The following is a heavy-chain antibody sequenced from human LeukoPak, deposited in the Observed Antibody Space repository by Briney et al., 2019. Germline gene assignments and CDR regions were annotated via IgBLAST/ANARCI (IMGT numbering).Heavy chain of an antibody. CDR1: GFTFSTYG. CDR3: ARGRPTPDFHYGMDV. V-gene: IGHV3-33*01. D-gene: IGHD2-21*02. CDR2: IWYDGSDR. Sequence: PARSLRLSCAASGFTFSTYGMHWVRQAPGKGLEWVAVIWYDGSDRYYADSVKGRFTISRDNSKNTLYLQMNSLRAEDTAVYYCARGRPTPDFHYGMDVWGQGTTVTVSS. J-gene: IGHJ6*02.